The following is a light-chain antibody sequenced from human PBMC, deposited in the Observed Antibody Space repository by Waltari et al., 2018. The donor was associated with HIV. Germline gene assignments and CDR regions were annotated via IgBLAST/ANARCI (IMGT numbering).Light chain of an antibody. Sequence: QSVLTQPPSVSGAPGQRVTISCTGSSSTIGAGYDVHWYQQLPGTAPKLLIYGNSNRPSGVPDPFLGSKSGTSASLSITGLLAEDEADYYCQSYDSSLSVWVFGGGTKLTVL. V-gene: IGLV1-40*01. J-gene: IGLJ3*02. CDR3: QSYDSSLSVWV. CDR2: GNS. CDR1: SSTIGAGYD.